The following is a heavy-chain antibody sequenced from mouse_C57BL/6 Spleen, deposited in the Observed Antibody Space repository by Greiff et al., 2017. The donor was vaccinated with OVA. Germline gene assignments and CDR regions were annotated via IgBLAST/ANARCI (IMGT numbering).Heavy chain of an antibody. Sequence: EVMLVESGGGLVKPGGSLKLSCAASGFTFSSYALSWVRQTPEKRLEWVATISDGGSYTYYPDNVKGRFTISRDNAKNNLYLQMSHLKSEDTAMYYCARVTGYFDYWGKGTTLTVSS. CDR3: ARVTGYFDY. CDR2: ISDGGSYT. CDR1: GFTFSSYA. D-gene: IGHD2-1*01. J-gene: IGHJ2*01. V-gene: IGHV5-4*03.